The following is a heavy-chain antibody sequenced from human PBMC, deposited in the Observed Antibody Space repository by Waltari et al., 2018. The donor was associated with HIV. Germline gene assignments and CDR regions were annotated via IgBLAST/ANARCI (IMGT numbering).Heavy chain of an antibody. J-gene: IGHJ4*02. CDR1: GGSFSASY. Sequence: QVQLQQWGARQLQASDHLSLTCAVYGGSFSASYWTWFRQSPGKGLEWIGEINHSGTTNYSPSLKSRVTISRDTSKNQFALKLTSVTAADTAVYYCAREAGYNSGWYGGYYFDFWGQGALVTVSS. CDR2: INHSGTT. CDR3: AREAGYNSGWYGGYYFDF. D-gene: IGHD6-19*01. V-gene: IGHV4-34*02.